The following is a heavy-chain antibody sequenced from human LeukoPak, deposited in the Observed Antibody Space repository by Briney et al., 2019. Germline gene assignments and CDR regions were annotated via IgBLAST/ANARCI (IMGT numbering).Heavy chain of an antibody. J-gene: IGHJ5*02. Sequence: SETLSLTCAVYGGSFSGYYWSWIRQPPGKGLEWIGEINHSGGTNYNPSLKSRVTISVDTSKNQFSLKLSSVTAADTAVYYCARGGLVVVVPAARNWFDPWGQGTLVTVSS. CDR1: GGSFSGYY. CDR2: INHSGGT. V-gene: IGHV4-34*01. CDR3: ARGGLVVVVPAARNWFDP. D-gene: IGHD2-2*01.